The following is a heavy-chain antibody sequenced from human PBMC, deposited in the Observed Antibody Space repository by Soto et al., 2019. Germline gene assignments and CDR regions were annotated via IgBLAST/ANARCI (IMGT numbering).Heavy chain of an antibody. CDR1: GGSFSGYY. Sequence: PSETLSLTCAVYGGSFSGYYWSWIRQPPGKGLEWIGEINHSGSTNYNPSLKSRVTISVDTSKNQFSLKLSSVTAADTAVYYCARGGRLLWFGELWDYWGQGTLVTVSS. J-gene: IGHJ4*02. D-gene: IGHD3-10*01. V-gene: IGHV4-34*01. CDR3: ARGGRLLWFGELWDY. CDR2: INHSGST.